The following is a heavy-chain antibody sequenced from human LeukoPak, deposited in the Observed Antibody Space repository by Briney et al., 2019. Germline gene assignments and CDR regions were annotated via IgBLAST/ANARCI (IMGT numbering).Heavy chain of an antibody. J-gene: IGHJ4*02. CDR3: ARDHYDILTGYYKPFDY. CDR1: GGTFSSYA. D-gene: IGHD3-9*01. CDR2: IIPILGIA. Sequence: ASVKVSCKASGGTFSSYAISWVRQAPGQGLEWMGRIIPILGIANYAQKFQGRVTITADKSTSTAYMELSSLRSEDTAVYYCARDHYDILTGYYKPFDYWGQGTLVTVSS. V-gene: IGHV1-69*04.